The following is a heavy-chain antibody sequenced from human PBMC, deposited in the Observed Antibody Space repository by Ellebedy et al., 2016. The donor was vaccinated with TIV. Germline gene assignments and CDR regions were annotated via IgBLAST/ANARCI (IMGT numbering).Heavy chain of an antibody. Sequence: AASVKVSCKASGYTFTSYDINWVRQATGQGLEWMGWMNPNSGNTGYAPKFQGRVTITRNTSISTAYMELSSLRSEDTAVYYCARAGVTMIVPGEDAFDIWGQGTMVTVSS. CDR1: GYTFTSYD. V-gene: IGHV1-8*03. CDR3: ARAGVTMIVPGEDAFDI. D-gene: IGHD3-22*01. CDR2: MNPNSGNT. J-gene: IGHJ3*02.